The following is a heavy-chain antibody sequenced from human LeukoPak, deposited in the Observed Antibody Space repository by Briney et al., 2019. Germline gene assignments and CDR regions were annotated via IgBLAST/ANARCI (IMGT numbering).Heavy chain of an antibody. D-gene: IGHD3-22*01. J-gene: IGHJ5*02. CDR2: INHSGST. Sequence: SETLSLTCAVYGGSFSGYYWSWIRQPPGKGLEWIGEINHSGSTNYNPSLKSRVTISVDTSKNQFSLRLSSATAADTAVYYCARGSYYDSRGYYGPIWFDPWGQGTLVTVSS. CDR1: GGSFSGYY. CDR3: ARGSYYDSRGYYGPIWFDP. V-gene: IGHV4-34*01.